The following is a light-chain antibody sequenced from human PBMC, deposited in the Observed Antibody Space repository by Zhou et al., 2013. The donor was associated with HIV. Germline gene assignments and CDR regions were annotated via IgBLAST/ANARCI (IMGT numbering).Light chain of an antibody. Sequence: EIVLTQSPATLSLSPGERATLSCRASQSVSRFLAWYQQKPGQAPRLLIYDASSRATGIPARFSGSGSGTDFTLTISSLEPEDFAVYYCQQYGSSPRTFGQGTKVE. V-gene: IGKV3-11*01. CDR2: DAS. CDR3: QQYGSSPRT. CDR1: QSVSRF. J-gene: IGKJ1*01.